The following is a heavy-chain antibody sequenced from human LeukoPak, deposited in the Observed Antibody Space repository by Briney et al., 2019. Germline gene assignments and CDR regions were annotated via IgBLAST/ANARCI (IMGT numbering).Heavy chain of an antibody. Sequence: PSETLSLTCAVYGGSFSGYYWSWIRQPPGKGLEWIGEINHSGSTNYNPSLKSRVTISVDTSKNQFSLKLSSVTAADTAVYYCARESYGGWYGGVAYWGQGTLVTVSS. V-gene: IGHV4-34*01. CDR1: GGSFSGYY. CDR2: INHSGST. D-gene: IGHD6-19*01. CDR3: ARESYGGWYGGVAY. J-gene: IGHJ4*02.